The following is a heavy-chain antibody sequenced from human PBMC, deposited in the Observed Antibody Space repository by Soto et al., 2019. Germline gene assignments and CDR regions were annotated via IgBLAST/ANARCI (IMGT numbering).Heavy chain of an antibody. CDR3: ARGRRVAAAGTPEYYYYGMDV. J-gene: IGHJ6*02. CDR2: IIPIFGTA. Sequence: QVQLVQSGAEVKKPGSSVKVSCKASGGTFSSYAISWVRQAPGQGLEWMGGIIPIFGTANYAQKFQGRVTITADESTSTAYMELSSLRSEDTAVYYCARGRRVAAAGTPEYYYYGMDVWGQGTTVTVSS. V-gene: IGHV1-69*01. CDR1: GGTFSSYA. D-gene: IGHD6-13*01.